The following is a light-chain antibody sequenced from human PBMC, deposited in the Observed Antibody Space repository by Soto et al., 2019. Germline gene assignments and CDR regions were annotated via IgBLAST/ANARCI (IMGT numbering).Light chain of an antibody. CDR3: LLSYISPPT. CDR2: PAS. V-gene: IGKV1-39*01. J-gene: IGKJ4*02. Sequence: SKMAQSPSSLCASVGGRCAITCRASQSIRRYLNWYQQKPGKAPKLLXYPASSLQSGVPSRFSVSGAGTDVTLTVVCVPPENFESDYWLLSYISPPTCAGGTKVDIK. CDR1: QSIRRY.